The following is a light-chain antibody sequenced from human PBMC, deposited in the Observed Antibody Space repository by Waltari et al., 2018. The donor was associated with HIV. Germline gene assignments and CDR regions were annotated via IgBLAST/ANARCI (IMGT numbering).Light chain of an antibody. CDR3: KSKTSSSTPCV. Sequence: QSALTQPASVSGSPGQSITISCTGASSHIGAYNSVSWYQQHPGKAPKLIIYEVSNRPSGVSGRFSGAKSGNTTSLTSSGLQAEDEADYFCKSKTSSSTPCVFGTGTKVAVL. J-gene: IGLJ1*01. CDR2: EVS. CDR1: SSHIGAYNS. V-gene: IGLV2-14*01.